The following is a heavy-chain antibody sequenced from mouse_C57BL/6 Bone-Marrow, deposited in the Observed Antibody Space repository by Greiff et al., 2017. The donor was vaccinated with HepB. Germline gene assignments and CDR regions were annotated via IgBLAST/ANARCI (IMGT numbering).Heavy chain of an antibody. CDR1: GYTFTSYW. D-gene: IGHD1-1*01. CDR2: INPSNGGT. Sequence: QVQLQQPGTELVKPGASVKLSCKASGYTFTSYWMHWVKQRPGQGVEWIGNINPSNGGTNYNEKFKSKATLTVDKSSSTAYMQLSSLTSEDSAVYYCARCGAPYYYGSSVDYWGQGTTLTVSS. CDR3: ARCGAPYYYGSSVDY. J-gene: IGHJ2*01. V-gene: IGHV1-53*01.